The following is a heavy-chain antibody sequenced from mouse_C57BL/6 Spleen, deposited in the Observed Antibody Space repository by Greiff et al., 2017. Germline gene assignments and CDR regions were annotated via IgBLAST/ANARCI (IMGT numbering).Heavy chain of an antibody. CDR2: ISSGSSTI. V-gene: IGHV5-17*01. CDR3: AAHYYGSSYRYAMDY. CDR1: GFTFSDYG. J-gene: IGHJ4*01. Sequence: EVKVVESGGGLVKPGGSLKLSCAASGFTFSDYGMHWVRQAPEKGLEWVAYISSGSSTIYYADTVKGRFTISRDNAKNTLFLQMTSLRSEDTAMYYCAAHYYGSSYRYAMDYWGQGTSVTVSS. D-gene: IGHD1-1*01.